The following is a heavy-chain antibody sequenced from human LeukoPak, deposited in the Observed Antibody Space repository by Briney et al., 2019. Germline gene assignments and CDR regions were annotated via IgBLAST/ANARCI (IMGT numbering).Heavy chain of an antibody. Sequence: SETLSLTCTVSGGSISSGGYYWSWIRQHPGKGLEWIGYIYYSGSTYYNPSLKSRVTIPVDTSKNQFSLKLSSVTAADTAVYYCARAKGVLDYYYYGMDVWGQGTTVTVSS. D-gene: IGHD3-16*01. J-gene: IGHJ6*02. CDR1: GGSISSGGYY. CDR2: IYYSGST. CDR3: ARAKGVLDYYYYGMDV. V-gene: IGHV4-31*03.